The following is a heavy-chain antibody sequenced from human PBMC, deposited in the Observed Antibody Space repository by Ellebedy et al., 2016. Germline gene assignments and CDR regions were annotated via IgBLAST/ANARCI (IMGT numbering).Heavy chain of an antibody. J-gene: IGHJ4*01. CDR1: RFGFSAYD. CDR3: ARLNWGRFAFDY. D-gene: IGHD7-27*01. V-gene: IGHV3-30*03. Sequence: GESLKISCDGSRFGFSAYDMHWIRQPPGKGLEWVALISEDGTQTHYADSVKGRFTISRDNSKKTLDLQMNSLRGEDTAIYYCARLNWGRFAFDYWGHGTLVTVSS. CDR2: ISEDGTQT.